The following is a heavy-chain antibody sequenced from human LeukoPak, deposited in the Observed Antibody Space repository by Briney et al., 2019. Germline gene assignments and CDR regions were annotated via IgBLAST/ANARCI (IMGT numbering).Heavy chain of an antibody. CDR3: ARQEYCSGGSCYTWFDP. Sequence: GESLKISCKGSGYSITNYWIAWVRQMPGKGLEWMGIIYPADSDIRYSPSFQGQVAISADKSISTAYLQWSSLKASDTAMYYCARQEYCSGGSCYTWFDPWGQGTLVTVSS. V-gene: IGHV5-51*01. CDR1: GYSITNYW. J-gene: IGHJ5*02. D-gene: IGHD2-15*01. CDR2: IYPADSDI.